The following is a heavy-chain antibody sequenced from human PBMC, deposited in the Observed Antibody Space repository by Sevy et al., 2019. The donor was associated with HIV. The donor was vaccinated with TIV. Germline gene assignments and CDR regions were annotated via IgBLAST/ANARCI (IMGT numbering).Heavy chain of an antibody. D-gene: IGHD2-15*01. Sequence: GGSLRLSCAASESTFNGFDIHWVRQAPGKGPEWVSGIGTAHNTYYPASVKGRFTISRENVKNSAFLQMNSLRAGDTAVYYCATVRAGAAFFFEYWGQGILVTVSS. V-gene: IGHV3-13*04. J-gene: IGHJ4*02. CDR1: ESTFNGFD. CDR3: ATVRAGAAFFFEY. CDR2: IGTAHNT.